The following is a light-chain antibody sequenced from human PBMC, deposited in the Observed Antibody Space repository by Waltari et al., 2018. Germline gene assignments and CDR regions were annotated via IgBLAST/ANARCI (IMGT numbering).Light chain of an antibody. Sequence: IQMTQSPSTLSASVGDRVTITCRASQSSTSWLAWYQQKPGKAPKLLIYDASSLESGVPSRFSGSGSGTEFTLTISSLQPDDFATYYCQQRSSWAFGGGTKVEIK. CDR1: QSSTSW. CDR2: DAS. CDR3: QQRSSWA. V-gene: IGKV1-5*01. J-gene: IGKJ4*01.